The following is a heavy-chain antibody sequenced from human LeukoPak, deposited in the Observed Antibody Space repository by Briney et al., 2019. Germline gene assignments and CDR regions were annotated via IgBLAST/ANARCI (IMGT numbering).Heavy chain of an antibody. Sequence: SETLSLTCTVSGGSISSYYWSWIRQPPGKGLEWIGYIYYSGSTNYNPSLKSRVTISVDTSKNQFSLKLSSVTAADTAVYYCARERPATENWYFDLWGRGTLVTVSS. CDR1: GGSISSYY. CDR2: IYYSGST. V-gene: IGHV4-59*01. CDR3: ARERPATENWYFDL. J-gene: IGHJ2*01. D-gene: IGHD1-26*01.